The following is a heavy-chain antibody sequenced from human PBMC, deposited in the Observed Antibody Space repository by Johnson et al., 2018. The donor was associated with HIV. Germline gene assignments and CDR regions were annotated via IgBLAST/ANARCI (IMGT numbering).Heavy chain of an antibody. CDR1: GFTFSSYG. CDR2: IKQDGSEK. V-gene: IGHV3-7*01. CDR3: ASRSYGYVRHAFDI. J-gene: IGHJ3*02. Sequence: VQLVESGGVVVQPGGSLRLSCAASGFTFSSYGMHWVRQAPGKGLEWVANIKQDGSEKYYVDSVKGRFTISRDNAKNSLYLQMNSLRAEDTAVYYCASRSYGYVRHAFDIWGQGTMVTVSS. D-gene: IGHD5-18*01.